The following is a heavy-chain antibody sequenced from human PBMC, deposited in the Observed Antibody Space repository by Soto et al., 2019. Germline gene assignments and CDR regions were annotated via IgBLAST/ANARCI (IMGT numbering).Heavy chain of an antibody. Sequence: ETLSLTCTVSGGSISSYYWSWVRQAPGKGLEWVSVIYSGGTTYYADSVKGRFIISRDISKNTLYLQMNILRAEDTAVYYCHGYGYWGQGTLVTVSS. CDR1: GGSISSYY. CDR3: HGYGY. D-gene: IGHD5-12*01. V-gene: IGHV3-53*01. J-gene: IGHJ4*02. CDR2: IYSGGTT.